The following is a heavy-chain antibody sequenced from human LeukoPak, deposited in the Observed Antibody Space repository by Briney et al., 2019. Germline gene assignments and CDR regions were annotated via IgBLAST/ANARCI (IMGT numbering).Heavy chain of an antibody. J-gene: IGHJ3*02. Sequence: GGSLRLSCAASGFTFSSYSMNWVRQAPGKGLEWVSSISSSSSYIYYADSVKGRFTISRDNAKNSLYLQMNSLRAEDTAVYYCARDRSKLLWFGELLSDAFDIWGQGTVVTVSS. CDR1: GFTFSSYS. V-gene: IGHV3-21*01. CDR2: ISSSSSYI. CDR3: ARDRSKLLWFGELLSDAFDI. D-gene: IGHD3-10*01.